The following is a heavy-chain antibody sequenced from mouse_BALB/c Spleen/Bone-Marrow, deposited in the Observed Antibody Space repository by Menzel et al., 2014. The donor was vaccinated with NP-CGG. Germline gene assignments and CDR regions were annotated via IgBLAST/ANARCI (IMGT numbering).Heavy chain of an antibody. D-gene: IGHD1-1*01. CDR3: ARHITTVVADY. J-gene: IGHJ2*01. CDR1: GFTFSSYA. Sequence: DVMLVESRGGLVKPGGSLKLSCAASGFTFSSYAMSWVRQTPEKRLEWVATISSGGSYTYYPDSVKGRFTISRDNAKNTLYLQMSSLRSEDTAMYYRARHITTVVADYWGQGTTLTVSS. CDR2: ISSGGSYT. V-gene: IGHV5-9-3*01.